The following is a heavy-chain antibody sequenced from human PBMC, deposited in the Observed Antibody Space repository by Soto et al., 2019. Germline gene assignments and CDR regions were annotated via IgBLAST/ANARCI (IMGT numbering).Heavy chain of an antibody. V-gene: IGHV3-21*06. CDR1: GFTFTRYI. J-gene: IGHJ4*02. CDR3: ARESEDLTSNFDY. Sequence: GGSLRLSCAASGFTFTRYIMNWVRQSPGKGLEWVSSISSTTNYIYYGDSMKGRFTISRDNAKNSLYLEMNSLRAEDTAVYYCARESEDLTSNFDYWGQGTLVTVS. CDR2: ISSTTNYI.